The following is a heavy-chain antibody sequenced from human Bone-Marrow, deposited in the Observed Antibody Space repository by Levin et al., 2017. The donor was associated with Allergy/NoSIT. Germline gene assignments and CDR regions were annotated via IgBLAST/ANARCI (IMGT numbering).Heavy chain of an antibody. Sequence: GGSLRLSCAASGFTVSSNYMSWVRQAPGKGLEWVSVIYSGGSTYYADSVKGRFTISRDNSKNTLYLQMNSLRAEDTAVYYCARGSITGTGYFQHWGQGTLVTVSS. CDR1: GFTVSSNY. V-gene: IGHV3-53*01. D-gene: IGHD1/OR15-1a*01. CDR3: ARGSITGTGYFQH. J-gene: IGHJ1*01. CDR2: IYSGGST.